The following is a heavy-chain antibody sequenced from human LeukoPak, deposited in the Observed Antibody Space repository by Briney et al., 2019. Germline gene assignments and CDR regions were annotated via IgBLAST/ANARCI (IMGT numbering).Heavy chain of an antibody. V-gene: IGHV1-2*02. CDR1: GYTFTGYY. Sequence: AASVKVSCKASGYTFTGYYMHWVRQAPGQGLEWMGWINPNSGGTNYAQKFQGRVTMTRDTSISTAYMELSRLRSDDTAVYYCARGRRILVGDTNAGDFFDYWGQGTLVTVSS. J-gene: IGHJ4*02. CDR3: ARGRRILVGDTNAGDFFDY. CDR2: INPNSGGT. D-gene: IGHD1-26*01.